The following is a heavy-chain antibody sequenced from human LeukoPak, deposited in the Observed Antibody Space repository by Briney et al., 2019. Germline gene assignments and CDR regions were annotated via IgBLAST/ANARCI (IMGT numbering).Heavy chain of an antibody. D-gene: IGHD6-25*01. Sequence: SETLSLTCTVSGGSISSYYWSWIRQPPGKGLEWIGYVFHSGSTNYNPSLKSRVTISVDTSKNQFSLKLTSVTAADTAVYYCARDRERAFDIWGQGTMVTVSS. CDR3: ARDRERAFDI. J-gene: IGHJ3*02. CDR1: GGSISSYY. V-gene: IGHV4-59*01. CDR2: VFHSGST.